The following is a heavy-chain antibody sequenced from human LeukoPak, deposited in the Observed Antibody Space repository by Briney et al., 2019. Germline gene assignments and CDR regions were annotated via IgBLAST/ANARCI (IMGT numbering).Heavy chain of an antibody. Sequence: SETLSLICTVSGGPINSSNYCWGWIRQPPGKGLEWIGSIYYSGSTYYSPSLRSRVTISVDTSKNQFSLKLSSVTAADTAMYYCARETPGAGHFDYWGQGSLVTVSS. D-gene: IGHD7-27*01. J-gene: IGHJ4*02. CDR2: IYYSGST. V-gene: IGHV4-39*02. CDR3: ARETPGAGHFDY. CDR1: GGPINSSNYC.